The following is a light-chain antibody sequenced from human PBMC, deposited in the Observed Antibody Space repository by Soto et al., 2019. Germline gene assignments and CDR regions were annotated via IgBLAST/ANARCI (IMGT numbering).Light chain of an antibody. CDR3: QQYNDWPRT. V-gene: IGKV3-15*01. CDR2: GAS. Sequence: EVVMTQSPGTLSVSPGERASLSCRASQSVSGNLAWYQQTPGQAPRLLIHGASTRATGIPARFSGCGSGTEFTLTISSLQSEDFAFYYCQQYNDWPRTFGQGTKVEIK. CDR1: QSVSGN. J-gene: IGKJ1*01.